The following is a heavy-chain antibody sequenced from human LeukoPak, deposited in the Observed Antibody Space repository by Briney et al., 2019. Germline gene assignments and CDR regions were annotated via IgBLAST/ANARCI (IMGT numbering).Heavy chain of an antibody. D-gene: IGHD3-10*01. CDR3: ARDVVTDYMVRGTRSTGGMDV. J-gene: IGHJ6*02. CDR2: LSIDGSRA. Sequence: PGGSLRLSCAASGFTFSRFWMYWVRQTPGKGLVWVSRLSIDGSRANYADSVKGRFTISRDNSKNTLYLQMNSLRAEDTAVYYCARDVVTDYMVRGTRSTGGMDVWGQGTTVTVSS. CDR1: GFTFSRFW. V-gene: IGHV3-74*01.